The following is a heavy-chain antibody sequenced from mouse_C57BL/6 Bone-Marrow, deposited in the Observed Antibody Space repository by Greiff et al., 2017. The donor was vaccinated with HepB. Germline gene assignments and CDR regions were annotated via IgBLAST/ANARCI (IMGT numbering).Heavy chain of an antibody. Sequence: VQLQQSGAELVRPGASVTLSCKASGYTFTDYEMHWVKQTPVHGLEWIGAIDPETGGTAYNQKFKGKAILTADKSSSTAYMELRSLTSEDSAVYYCTRANLPWYFDVWGTGTTVTVSS. J-gene: IGHJ1*03. CDR1: GYTFTDYE. V-gene: IGHV1-15*01. CDR3: TRANLPWYFDV. CDR2: IDPETGGT. D-gene: IGHD6-1*01.